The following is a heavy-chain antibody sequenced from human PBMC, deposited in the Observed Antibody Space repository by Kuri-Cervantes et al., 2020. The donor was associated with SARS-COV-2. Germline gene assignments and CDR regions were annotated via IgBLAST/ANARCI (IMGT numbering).Heavy chain of an antibody. Sequence: SETLSLTCAVYDGSFSGYYWSWIRQPPGKGLEWIGSIYYSGSTYYNPSLKSRVTISVDTSKNQFSLKLSPVTAADTAVYYCARASSSRWFDPWGQGTLVTVSS. J-gene: IGHJ5*02. CDR3: ARASSSRWFDP. CDR2: IYYSGST. V-gene: IGHV4-34*01. CDR1: DGSFSGYY. D-gene: IGHD6-6*01.